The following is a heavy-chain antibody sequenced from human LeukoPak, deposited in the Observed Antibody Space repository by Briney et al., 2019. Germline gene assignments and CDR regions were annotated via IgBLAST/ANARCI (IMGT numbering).Heavy chain of an antibody. CDR3: TRDPGWLDFDC. CDR2: TYYKSKWYN. V-gene: IGHV6-1*01. D-gene: IGHD6-19*01. Sequence: SQTLSLTCAISGDSVSNNNVAWNWIRQSPSRGLEWLGRTYYKSKWYNDYAVPVKSRISINPDTTNNQFSLHMNSVTPEDTAVYFCTRDPGWLDFDCWGQGTLVTVSS. CDR1: GDSVSNNNVA. J-gene: IGHJ4*02.